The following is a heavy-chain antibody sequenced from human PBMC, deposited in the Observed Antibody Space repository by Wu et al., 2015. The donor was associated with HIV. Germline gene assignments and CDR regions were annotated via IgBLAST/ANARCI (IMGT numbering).Heavy chain of an antibody. CDR3: ARGNLGYCSGGSCYSGVYYYYGMDV. D-gene: IGHD2-15*01. J-gene: IGHJ6*02. CDR2: INPNSGGT. V-gene: IGHV1-2*02. CDR1: GYTFTGYY. Sequence: QVQLVQSGAEVKKPGASVKVSCKASGYTFTGYYMHWVRQAPGQGLEWMGWINPNSGGTNYAQKFQGRVTMTRDTSISTAYMELSRLRSDDTAVYYCARGNLGYCSGGSCYSGVYYYYGMDVWGQGTTVTVSS.